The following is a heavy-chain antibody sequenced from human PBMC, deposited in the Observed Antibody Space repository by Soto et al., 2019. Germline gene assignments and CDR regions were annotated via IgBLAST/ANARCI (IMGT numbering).Heavy chain of an antibody. CDR3: ARDPYSSSSSAFDY. CDR1: GFTFGSYG. D-gene: IGHD6-6*01. CDR2: IWYDGSNK. V-gene: IGHV3-33*01. Sequence: QVQLVESGGGVVQPGRSLRLSCAASGFTFGSYGMHWVRQAPGKGLEWVAVIWYDGSNKYYADSVKGRFTISRDNSKNTLYLQMNSLRAEDTAVYYCARDPYSSSSSAFDYWGQGTLVTVSS. J-gene: IGHJ4*02.